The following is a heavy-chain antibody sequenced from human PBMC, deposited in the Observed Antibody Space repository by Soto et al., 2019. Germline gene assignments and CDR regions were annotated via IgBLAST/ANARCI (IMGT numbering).Heavy chain of an antibody. CDR1: GFTFSSYW. D-gene: IGHD2-2*01. Sequence: GGSLRLSCAASGFTFSSYWMHWVRQAPGKGLEWVSAISDSGATTYYADSVKGRFTISRDNSKNTLYLQMNNLRAEDTAFYYCAKDRSSTSCYGFDYWGPGALVTVSS. J-gene: IGHJ4*02. CDR2: ISDSGATT. V-gene: IGHV3-23*01. CDR3: AKDRSSTSCYGFDY.